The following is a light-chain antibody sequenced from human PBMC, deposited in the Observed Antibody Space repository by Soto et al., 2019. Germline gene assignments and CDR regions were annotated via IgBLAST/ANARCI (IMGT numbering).Light chain of an antibody. J-gene: IGKJ1*01. CDR2: AAS. Sequence: IHMTHSPSSLSASVLYRVTITFRASQSISSYLNWYQQKPGKAPKLLIYAASSLQSGVPSRFSGSGSGTEFTLTISSLQPDDFATYYCQHYNSYSEAFGQGTKVDIK. CDR1: QSISSY. CDR3: QHYNSYSEA. V-gene: IGKV1-39*01.